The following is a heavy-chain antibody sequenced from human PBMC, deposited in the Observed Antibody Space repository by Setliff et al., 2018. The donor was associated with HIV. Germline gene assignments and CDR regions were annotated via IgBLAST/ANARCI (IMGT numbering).Heavy chain of an antibody. CDR3: ARGRKRDGYNFYYYYMDV. V-gene: IGHV4-59*12. CDR2: IYYSGST. CDR1: GGSISSYY. Sequence: KTSETLSLTCTVSGGSISSYYWSWIRQPPGKGLEWIGYIYYSGSTNYNPSLKSRVTISVDTSKNQFSLKLSSVTAADTAVYYCARGRKRDGYNFYYYYMDVWDKGTTVTVSS. D-gene: IGHD5-12*01. J-gene: IGHJ6*03.